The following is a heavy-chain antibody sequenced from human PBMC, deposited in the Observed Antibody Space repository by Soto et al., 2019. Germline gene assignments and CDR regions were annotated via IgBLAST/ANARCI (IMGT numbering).Heavy chain of an antibody. CDR2: IIPIFGTA. CDR3: ASVAAKYYYYGMDV. CDR1: GGTFSSYA. Sequence: QVQLVQSGAEVKKPGSSVKVSCKASGGTFSSYAINWVRQAPGQGLAWMGGIIPIFGTADYAQKFQGRVTITADESTTTAYMQLSSLRSEDTAVYYCASVAAKYYYYGMDVWGQGTTVTVSS. J-gene: IGHJ6*02. V-gene: IGHV1-69*12. D-gene: IGHD1-26*01.